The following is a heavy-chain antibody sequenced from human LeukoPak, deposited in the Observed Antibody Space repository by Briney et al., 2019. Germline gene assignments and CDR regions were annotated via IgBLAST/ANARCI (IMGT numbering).Heavy chain of an antibody. CDR2: INHSGST. V-gene: IGHV4-34*01. J-gene: IGHJ6*04. Sequence: SETLSLTCAVYGGSFSGYYWSWIRQPPGKGLEWIGEINHSGSTNYNPSLKSRVTISVDTSKNQFSLKLSPVTAADTAVCYCARDQHYGSGSYYNYYYYGMDVWGKGTTVTVSS. CDR3: ARDQHYGSGSYYNYYYYGMDV. D-gene: IGHD3-10*01. CDR1: GGSFSGYY.